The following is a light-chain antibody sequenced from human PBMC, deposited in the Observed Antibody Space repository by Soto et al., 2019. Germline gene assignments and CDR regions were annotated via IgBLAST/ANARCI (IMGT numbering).Light chain of an antibody. CDR3: QSYDSSLSGSEV. J-gene: IGLJ1*01. V-gene: IGLV1-40*01. Sequence: QSVLTQPPSVSGAPGQRVTISCTGSSSNIGAGHDVHWYQHLPGTAPKLLIYGNGNRPSGVPDRFSGSKSGTSASLAITGLQAEDEADYYCQSYDSSLSGSEVFGTGPKVTV. CDR2: GNG. CDR1: SSNIGAGHD.